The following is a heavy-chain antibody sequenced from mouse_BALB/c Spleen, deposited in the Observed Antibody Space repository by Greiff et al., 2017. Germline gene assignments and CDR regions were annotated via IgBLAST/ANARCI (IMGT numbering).Heavy chain of an antibody. V-gene: IGHV1-7*01. CDR2: INPSTGYT. CDR1: GYTFTSYW. J-gene: IGHJ3*01. D-gene: IGHD4-1*01. Sequence: QVQLQQSGAELAKPGASVKMSCKASGYTFTSYWMHWVKQRPGQGLEWIGYINPSTGYTEYNQKFKDKATLTADKSSSTAYMQLSSLTSEDSAVYYCARETGSWFAYWGQGTLVTVSA. CDR3: ARETGSWFAY.